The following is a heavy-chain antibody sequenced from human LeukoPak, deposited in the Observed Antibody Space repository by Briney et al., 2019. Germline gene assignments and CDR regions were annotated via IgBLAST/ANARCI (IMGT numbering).Heavy chain of an antibody. J-gene: IGHJ4*02. CDR3: AREGGVTY. CDR2: ISGSGSSI. CDR1: GFTFSSYE. Sequence: GGSLRLSCAASGFTFSSYEMNWVRQAPGKGLEWVSYISGSGSSIYYADSVKGRFTISRDNAKNSLYLQMNSLRADDTAVYYCAREGGVTYWGQGTLVTVSS. V-gene: IGHV3-48*03. D-gene: IGHD3-10*01.